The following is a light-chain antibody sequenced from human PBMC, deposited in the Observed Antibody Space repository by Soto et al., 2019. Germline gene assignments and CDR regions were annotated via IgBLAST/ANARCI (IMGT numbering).Light chain of an antibody. CDR2: AAS. CDR3: QQYNSYSQT. V-gene: IGKV1-16*01. CDR1: QSISRY. J-gene: IGKJ1*01. Sequence: DIQMTQSPSPLSSSVGDRVTVTCRASQSISRYLNWYQQKPGNAPKLLSYAASNLQSGVPSRFSGSGSGTEFTLTISSLKPDDFETYYCQQYNSYSQTFGQGTKVDIK.